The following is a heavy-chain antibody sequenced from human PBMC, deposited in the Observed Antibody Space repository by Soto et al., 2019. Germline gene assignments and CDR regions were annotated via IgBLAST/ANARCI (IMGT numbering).Heavy chain of an antibody. CDR1: GFTFSSYA. CDR3: ARLDEYSGNSNSFYGMDV. J-gene: IGHJ6*02. CDR2: ISYDGSNK. V-gene: IGHV3-30-3*01. Sequence: GSLRLSCAASGFTFSSYAMHWVRQAPGKGLEWVAVISYDGSNKYYADSVKGRFTISRDNSKNTLYLQMNSLRAEDTAVYYCARLDEYSGNSNSFYGMDVWGQGTTVTVSS. D-gene: IGHD4-4*01.